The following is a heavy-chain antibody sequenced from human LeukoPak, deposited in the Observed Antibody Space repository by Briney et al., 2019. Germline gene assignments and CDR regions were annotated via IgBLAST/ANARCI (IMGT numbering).Heavy chain of an antibody. J-gene: IGHJ4*02. CDR1: GFTFSSYA. V-gene: IGHV3-23*01. CDR2: ISGSGGST. CDR3: AKGPIANGYYFEY. D-gene: IGHD6-13*01. Sequence: PGGSLRLSCAASGFTFSSYAMSWVRQAPGKGLEWVSTISGSGGSTYYADSVKGRFTISRDSSKNTLYLQMNSLRAEDTAVYYCAKGPIANGYYFEYWGQGSLVTVSS.